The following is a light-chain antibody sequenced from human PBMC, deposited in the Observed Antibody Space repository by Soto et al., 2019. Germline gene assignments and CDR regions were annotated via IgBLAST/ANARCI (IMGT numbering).Light chain of an antibody. Sequence: QSVLTQPPSVSGAQGQRVTISCTGSSSNIGAGYDVHWYQQLPGTAPKLLIYGNSNRPSGVPDRFSGSKSGTSASLAITGLQAEDEADYYCQSYDSSLSGWGVFGGGTKLTVL. CDR1: SSNIGAGYD. V-gene: IGLV1-40*01. CDR2: GNS. CDR3: QSYDSSLSGWGV. J-gene: IGLJ2*01.